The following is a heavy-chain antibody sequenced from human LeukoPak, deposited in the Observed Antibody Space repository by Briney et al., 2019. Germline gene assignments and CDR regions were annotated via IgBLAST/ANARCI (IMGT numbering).Heavy chain of an antibody. J-gene: IGHJ4*02. V-gene: IGHV3-48*03. Sequence: GSLRLSCAASGFTFSSYEMNWVRQAPGKGLEWVSYISSSGSTIYYADSVKGRFTISRDNAKNSLYLRMNSLRAEDTAVYYCARDSIAVAGTAFDYWGQGTLVTVSS. CDR1: GFTFSSYE. CDR2: ISSSGSTI. D-gene: IGHD6-19*01. CDR3: ARDSIAVAGTAFDY.